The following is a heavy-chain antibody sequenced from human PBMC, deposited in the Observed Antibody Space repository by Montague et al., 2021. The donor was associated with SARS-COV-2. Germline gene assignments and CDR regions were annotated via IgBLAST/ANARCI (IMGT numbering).Heavy chain of an antibody. CDR3: ARAPYYGPGKPYQFDY. CDR1: GYSINSNYY. Sequence: SETRSLTCTVSGYSINSNYYWGWIRQPPGKGLEWIGCSYHSGTTHYHPSLKSRVTISLDTSNNHFSLKVTSVTAPDTAVYYCARAPYYGPGKPYQFDYWGRGTLVTVSS. D-gene: IGHD3-10*01. V-gene: IGHV4-38-2*02. CDR2: SYHSGTT. J-gene: IGHJ4*02.